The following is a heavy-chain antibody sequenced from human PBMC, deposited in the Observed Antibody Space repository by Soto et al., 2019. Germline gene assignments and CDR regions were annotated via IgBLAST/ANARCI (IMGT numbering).Heavy chain of an antibody. CDR1: EFTFSSYA. CDR2: IDKSAESA. CDR3: AKAGGVIDDTTVYRQIGY. Sequence: EVQLLDSGGGLVQPGGSLRLSCAASEFTFSSYAMSWVRQAPGKGLEWVSGIDKSAESAFYADSVKGRFTISRDNSKNTLYLQMNSLRVEDTAVYYCAKAGGVIDDTTVYRQIGYWGQGTLVTVSS. V-gene: IGHV3-23*01. J-gene: IGHJ4*02. D-gene: IGHD2-8*02.